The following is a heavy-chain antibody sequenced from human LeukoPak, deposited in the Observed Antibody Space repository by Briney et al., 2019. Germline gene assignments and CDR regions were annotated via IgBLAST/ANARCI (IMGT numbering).Heavy chain of an antibody. J-gene: IGHJ5*02. CDR2: IYYSGST. D-gene: IGHD1-14*01. Sequence: SETLSLTCTVSGGSVSSYYWSWIRQPPGKGLEWIGYIYYSGSTNYNPSLKSRVTISVDTSKNQFSLKLSSVTAADTAVYYCARHGKWFDPWGQGTLVTVSS. V-gene: IGHV4-59*08. CDR1: GGSVSSYY. CDR3: ARHGKWFDP.